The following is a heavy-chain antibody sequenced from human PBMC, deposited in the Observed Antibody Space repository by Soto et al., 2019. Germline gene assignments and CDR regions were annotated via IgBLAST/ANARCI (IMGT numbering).Heavy chain of an antibody. V-gene: IGHV3-30*18. D-gene: IGHD2-15*01. J-gene: IGHJ4*02. CDR2: ISEDGDKR. CDR1: GFTFSNYG. Sequence: GGSLRLSCVGSGFTFSNYGMHWVRQPPGKGLEWVSLISEDGDKRYYADSVRGRLIISRDNSKDTLYLQMNSLGPDDTAVYLCAKARVRIVVANSFHXWGQATSVTVSX. CDR3: AKARVRIVVANSFHX.